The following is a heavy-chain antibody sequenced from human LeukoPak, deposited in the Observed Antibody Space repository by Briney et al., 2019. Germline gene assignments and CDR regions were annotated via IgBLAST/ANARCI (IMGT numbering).Heavy chain of an antibody. CDR2: ISGSGGST. D-gene: IGHD5-18*01. CDR3: AKDRSVRLPSYYFDY. V-gene: IGHV3-23*01. CDR1: GFTFSSYA. Sequence: GGSLRLSCAASGFTFSSYAMSWVRQAPGKGLEWVSAISGSGGSTYYADSVKGRFTISRDNSKNTLYLQMNSLRADDTAEYYCAKDRSVRLPSYYFDYWGQGPLVTVSS. J-gene: IGHJ4*02.